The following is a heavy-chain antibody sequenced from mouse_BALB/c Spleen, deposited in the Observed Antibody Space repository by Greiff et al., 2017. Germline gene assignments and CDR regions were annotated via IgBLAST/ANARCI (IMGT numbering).Heavy chain of an antibody. J-gene: IGHJ4*01. Sequence: VQLQQSGAELVKPGASVKLSCKASGYTFTSYYMYWVKQRPGQGLEWIGEINPSNGGTNFNEKFKSKATLTVDKSSSTAYMQLSSLTSEDSAVYYCTRSGVYYGNYYYAMDYWGQGTSVTVSS. D-gene: IGHD2-1*01. CDR3: TRSGVYYGNYYYAMDY. CDR1: GYTFTSYY. CDR2: INPSNGGT. V-gene: IGHV1S81*02.